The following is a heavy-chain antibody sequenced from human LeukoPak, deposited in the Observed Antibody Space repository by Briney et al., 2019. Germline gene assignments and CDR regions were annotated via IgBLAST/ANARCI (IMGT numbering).Heavy chain of an antibody. CDR3: ATADSSGYYSPDY. Sequence: PGGSLRLSCAASGLTFSSYSMNWVRQAPGKGLVCVSSISSSSSYIYHADSVKGRFTISRENDKNSLYLQMNSLRGEDTAVYYCATADSSGYYSPDYWGQGTPVSVSS. D-gene: IGHD3-22*01. CDR2: ISSSSSYI. J-gene: IGHJ4*02. CDR1: GLTFSSYS. V-gene: IGHV3-21*01.